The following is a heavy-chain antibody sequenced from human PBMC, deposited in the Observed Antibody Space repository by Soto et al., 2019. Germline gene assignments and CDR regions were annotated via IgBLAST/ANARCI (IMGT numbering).Heavy chain of an antibody. CDR3: AGEKVGTTGIEF. D-gene: IGHD1-26*01. Sequence: QAQLVQSGAEVKKPGASVKVSCKASGYTFTGYDINWVRQATGQGLEWMGWMNPNSGNTGYAQKFQGRVTMTRDNSITTAYMELTSLRDEDSAVYYCAGEKVGTTGIEFWGQGTLVTVSS. CDR1: GYTFTGYD. V-gene: IGHV1-8*01. J-gene: IGHJ4*02. CDR2: MNPNSGNT.